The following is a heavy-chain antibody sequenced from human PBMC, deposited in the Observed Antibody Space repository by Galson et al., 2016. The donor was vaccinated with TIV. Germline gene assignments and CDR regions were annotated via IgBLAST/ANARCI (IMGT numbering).Heavy chain of an antibody. V-gene: IGHV3-7*03. J-gene: IGHJ2*01. CDR3: ARRYFDL. Sequence: SLRLSCAASGFTFSDYWMHWVRQAPGKGLEWVANIKQDGSEKYYVDSVKGRFIISRDNTKNSLYLQMNSLRAEDTAVYYCARRYFDLWGSGTLVTVSS. CDR2: IKQDGSEK. CDR1: GFTFSDYW.